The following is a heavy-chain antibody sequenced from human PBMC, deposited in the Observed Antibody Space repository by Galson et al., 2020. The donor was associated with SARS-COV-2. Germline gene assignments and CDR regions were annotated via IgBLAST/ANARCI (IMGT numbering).Heavy chain of an antibody. CDR3: AREPYGSGGVIISRYDVFDI. D-gene: IGHD3-10*01. V-gene: IGHV3-53*01. Sequence: GGSLRLSCAASGFTVSSNYMSWVRQAPGKGLEWVSVIYSGGSTYYADSVKGRFTISRDNSKNTLYLQMNSLRAEDTAVYYCAREPYGSGGVIISRYDVFDIWGQGTMVTVSS. CDR2: IYSGGST. J-gene: IGHJ3*02. CDR1: GFTVSSNY.